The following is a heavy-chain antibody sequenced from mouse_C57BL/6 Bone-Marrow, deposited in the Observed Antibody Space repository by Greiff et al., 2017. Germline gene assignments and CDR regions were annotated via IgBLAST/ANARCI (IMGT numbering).Heavy chain of an antibody. J-gene: IGHJ3*01. Sequence: QVQLQPPGAELVKPGASVKLSCKASGYTFTSYWMHWVKQRPGQGLEWIGMIHPNSGSTNYNEKFKSKATLTVDKSSSTAYMQLSSLTSEDSAVYYCARGGSTMVTTQFAYWGQGTLVTVSA. V-gene: IGHV1-64*01. CDR1: GYTFTSYW. CDR2: IHPNSGST. D-gene: IGHD2-2*01. CDR3: ARGGSTMVTTQFAY.